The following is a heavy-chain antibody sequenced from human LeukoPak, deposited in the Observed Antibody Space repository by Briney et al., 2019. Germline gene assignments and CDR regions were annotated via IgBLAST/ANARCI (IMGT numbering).Heavy chain of an antibody. CDR2: ISSSGSTI. CDR1: GFTFSSYE. V-gene: IGHV3-48*03. CDR3: ARAELAHWGYYFDY. J-gene: IGHJ4*02. D-gene: IGHD3-16*01. Sequence: AGGSLRLSCAASGFTFSSYEMNWVSQAPGKGLEWVSYISSSGSTIYYADSVKGRFTISRDNAKNSLYLQMNSLRAEDTAVYYCARAELAHWGYYFDYWGQGTLVTVSS.